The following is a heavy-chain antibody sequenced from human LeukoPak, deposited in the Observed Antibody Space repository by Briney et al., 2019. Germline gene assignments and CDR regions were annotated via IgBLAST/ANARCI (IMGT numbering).Heavy chain of an antibody. D-gene: IGHD4-23*01. J-gene: IGHJ4*02. V-gene: IGHV3-7*03. CDR3: ARVQTTVGLDF. CDR2: IKQDGSEK. CDR1: GFTFSSHW. Sequence: PGGSLRLSCGASGFTFSSHWMSWVRQVPGKGLEWVANIKQDGSEKYYVDSVEGRFTISRDNAKNSLYLQMNSLRAEDTAVYFCARVQTTVGLDFWGQGTLVSVSS.